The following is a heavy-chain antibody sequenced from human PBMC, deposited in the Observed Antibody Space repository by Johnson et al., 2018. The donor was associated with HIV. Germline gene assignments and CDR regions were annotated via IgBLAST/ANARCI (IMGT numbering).Heavy chain of an antibody. CDR3: AKDRGSYYFYAFDI. Sequence: QVQLVESGGGVVQPGGSLRLSCAASGFTFSSYGMHWVRQAPGKGLEWVSGISWNSGSIGYADSVKGRFTISRDNSKNTLYLQMNSLRAEDTAVYYCAKDRGSYYFYAFDIWGQGTMVTVSS. J-gene: IGHJ3*02. D-gene: IGHD1-26*01. CDR1: GFTFSSYG. V-gene: IGHV3-NL1*01. CDR2: ISWNSGSI.